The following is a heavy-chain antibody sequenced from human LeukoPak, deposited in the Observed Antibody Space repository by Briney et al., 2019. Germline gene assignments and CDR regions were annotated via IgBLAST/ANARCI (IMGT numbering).Heavy chain of an antibody. Sequence: PSETLSLTCTVSGGSISSYYWSWIRQPPGKGLEWIGYIYYSGSNNYNPSLKSRVTISVDTSKNQFSLKLTSVTAADTAVYYCARVWSYGNRYFDLWRRGTLVTVS. CDR1: GGSISSYY. CDR2: IYYSGSN. V-gene: IGHV4-59*01. J-gene: IGHJ2*01. CDR3: ARVWSYGNRYFDL. D-gene: IGHD1-26*01.